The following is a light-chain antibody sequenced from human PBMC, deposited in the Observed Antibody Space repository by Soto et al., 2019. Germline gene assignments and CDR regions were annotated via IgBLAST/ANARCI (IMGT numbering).Light chain of an antibody. Sequence: QSALTQPASVSGSPGQSITISCTGTSSDVGGYNYLSWYQQNPGKAPKVMIYEVSNRPSGVSNRFSGSKSGNTASLTISGLQAGDEADYYWSSFTTSGTAVFGGGTKLTVL. CDR2: EVS. CDR3: SSFTTSGTAV. J-gene: IGLJ3*02. V-gene: IGLV2-14*01. CDR1: SSDVGGYNY.